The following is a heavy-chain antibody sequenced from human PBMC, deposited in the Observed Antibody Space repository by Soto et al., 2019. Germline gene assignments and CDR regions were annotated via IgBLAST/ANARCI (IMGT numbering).Heavy chain of an antibody. J-gene: IGHJ4*02. V-gene: IGHV5-51*01. CDR2: IYPSDSDT. D-gene: IGHD3-3*01. Sequence: LGESLKISCKGSGDSFLDYWIAWVRQMPGKGLELMGIIYPSDSDTRYRPSFQGQVTISADKSISSAYLQWSSLRASDTAMYYCARGGVSTRTFDYWGQGTPVTVSS. CDR1: GDSFLDYW. CDR3: ARGGVSTRTFDY.